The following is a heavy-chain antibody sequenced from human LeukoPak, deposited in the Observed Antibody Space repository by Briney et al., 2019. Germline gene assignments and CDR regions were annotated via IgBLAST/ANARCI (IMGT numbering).Heavy chain of an antibody. D-gene: IGHD5-18*01. CDR2: IPYDGSNK. Sequence: GGSLRLSCAASGFTFSSYGMHWVRQAPGKGLEWVAVIPYDGSNKYYADSVKGRFTISRDNSKNTLYLQMNSLRAEDTAVYYCAKDTGYSYGAPSDYYYGMDVWGQGTTVTVSS. CDR1: GFTFSSYG. J-gene: IGHJ6*02. CDR3: AKDTGYSYGAPSDYYYGMDV. V-gene: IGHV3-30*18.